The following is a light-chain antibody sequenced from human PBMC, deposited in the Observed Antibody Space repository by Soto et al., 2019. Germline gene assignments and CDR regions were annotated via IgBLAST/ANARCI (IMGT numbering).Light chain of an antibody. CDR2: GAS. CDR3: QLYGGSPKT. Sequence: EIVLTQSPGTLSLSPGERATLSCRASQSVSNNYLAWYQQKPGQAPRLLIYGASTRAPGIPDRFSGSRSGTDFTLTISRLEPEDFAVYYCQLYGGSPKTFGQGTKVDIK. CDR1: QSVSNNY. J-gene: IGKJ1*01. V-gene: IGKV3-20*01.